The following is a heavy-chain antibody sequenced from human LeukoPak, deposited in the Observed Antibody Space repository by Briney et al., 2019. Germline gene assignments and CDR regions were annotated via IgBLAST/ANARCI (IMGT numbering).Heavy chain of an antibody. V-gene: IGHV1-69*01. CDR2: IIPIFGTA. Sequence: GSSVKVSCKASGGTFSSYAISWVRQAPGQGLELMGGIIPIFGTANYAQKFQGRDTITADESTSTAYMELSSLRSEDTAVYYCARLGDHSSGWYDGVSATKNVRAFDIWGQGTMVTVSS. J-gene: IGHJ3*02. CDR1: GGTFSSYA. CDR3: ARLGDHSSGWYDGVSATKNVRAFDI. D-gene: IGHD6-19*01.